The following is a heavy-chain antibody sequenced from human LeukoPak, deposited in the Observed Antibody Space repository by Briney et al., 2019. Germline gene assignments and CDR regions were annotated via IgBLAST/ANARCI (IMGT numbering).Heavy chain of an antibody. CDR1: GFTFDDYA. V-gene: IGHV3-9*01. J-gene: IGHJ6*02. CDR2: ISWNSVSI. CDR3: AKDRAPTTVTSQIYGMDV. D-gene: IGHD4-17*01. Sequence: GGSLRLSCVASGFTFDDYAMHWVRQVPGKGLEWVSDISWNSVSIDYADSVKGRFTISRDNAKNSLYLQMNSLRVEDTALYYCAKDRAPTTVTSQIYGMDVWGQGTTVTVSS.